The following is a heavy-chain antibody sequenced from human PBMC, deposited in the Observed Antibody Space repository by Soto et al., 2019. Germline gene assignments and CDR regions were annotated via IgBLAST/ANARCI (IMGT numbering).Heavy chain of an antibody. V-gene: IGHV3-23*01. CDR1: GFTFSSCA. D-gene: IGHD2-15*01. CDR2: VSIGGST. CDR3: AKRRGAGGHFDY. Sequence: GGSLRLSCAASGFTFSSCAMGWVRQGPGKGLEWVAVVSIGGSTHYADSVRGRFTISRDNSKNTLSLQMNSLTAEDTAVYFCAKRRGAGGHFDYWGQGALVTVSS. J-gene: IGHJ4*02.